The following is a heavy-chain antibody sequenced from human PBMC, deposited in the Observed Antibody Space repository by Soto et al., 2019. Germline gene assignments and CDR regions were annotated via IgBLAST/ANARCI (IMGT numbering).Heavy chain of an antibody. Sequence: PSETLSLTCAVSGGSIISGGYSWSWIRQPPGKGLEWIGYIYHSGSTYYNPSLKSRVTISVDRSKNQFSLKLSSVTAVDTAVYYCARGVEYYDSSGYYYGVYFDYWGQGTLVTVSS. CDR1: GGSIISGGYS. D-gene: IGHD3-22*01. CDR3: ARGVEYYDSSGYYYGVYFDY. CDR2: IYHSGST. V-gene: IGHV4-30-2*01. J-gene: IGHJ4*02.